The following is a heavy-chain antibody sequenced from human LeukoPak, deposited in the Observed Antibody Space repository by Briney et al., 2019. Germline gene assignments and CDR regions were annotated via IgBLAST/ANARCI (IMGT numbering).Heavy chain of an antibody. Sequence: PGGSLRLSCAASGFTFNSYWMHRVRQAPGKGLVWVSRIDEDGKTIDYADSVKGRFTISRDNAKDTLYLQMSSLRDEETAVYYCVSDLCGGDDQWGRGTLVTVSS. CDR2: IDEDGKTI. CDR3: VSDLCGGDDQ. V-gene: IGHV3-74*01. CDR1: GFTFNSYW. J-gene: IGHJ5*02. D-gene: IGHD3-3*01.